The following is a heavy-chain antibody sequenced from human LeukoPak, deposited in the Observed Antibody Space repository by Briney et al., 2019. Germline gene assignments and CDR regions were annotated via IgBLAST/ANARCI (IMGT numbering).Heavy chain of an antibody. CDR3: ARDQLGGVDY. D-gene: IGHD3-16*01. V-gene: IGHV3-30-3*01. Sequence: GGSLRLSCAASRFTFSSYAMHWVRQAPGKGLEWVAVISYDGSNKYYADSVKGRFTISRDNSKNTLYLQMNSLRAEDTAVYYCARDQLGGVDYWGQGTLVTVSS. CDR2: ISYDGSNK. CDR1: RFTFSSYA. J-gene: IGHJ4*02.